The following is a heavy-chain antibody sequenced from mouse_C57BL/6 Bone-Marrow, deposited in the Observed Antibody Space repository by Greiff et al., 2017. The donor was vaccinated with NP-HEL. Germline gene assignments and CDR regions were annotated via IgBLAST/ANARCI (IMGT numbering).Heavy chain of an antibody. CDR3: ARAFTTLFDY. CDR1: GFTFSSYA. J-gene: IGHJ2*01. CDR2: ISDGGSYT. Sequence: EVKLVESGGGLVKPGGSLKLSCAASGFTFSSYAMSWVRQTPEKRLEWVATISDGGSYTYYPDNVKGRFTISRDNAKNNLYLQMSHLKSEDTAMYYCARAFTTLFDYWGQGTTLTVSS. V-gene: IGHV5-4*03. D-gene: IGHD1-1*01.